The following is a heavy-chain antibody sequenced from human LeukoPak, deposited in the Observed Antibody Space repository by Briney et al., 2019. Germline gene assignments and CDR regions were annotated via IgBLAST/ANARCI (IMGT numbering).Heavy chain of an antibody. CDR1: GYTLTELS. Sequence: ASVTVSCKVSGYTLTELSMHWVRQAPGKGLEWMGGFDPEDGETIYAQKFQGRVTMTEDTSTDTAYMELSSLRSEDTAVYYCATVAGSSDAFDIWGQGTMVTVSS. D-gene: IGHD6-25*01. J-gene: IGHJ3*02. CDR2: FDPEDGET. CDR3: ATVAGSSDAFDI. V-gene: IGHV1-24*01.